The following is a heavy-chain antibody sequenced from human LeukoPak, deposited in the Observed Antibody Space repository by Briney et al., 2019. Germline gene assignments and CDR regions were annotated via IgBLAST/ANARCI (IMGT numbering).Heavy chain of an antibody. J-gene: IGHJ4*02. CDR2: IYSGGST. CDR3: ARARGAAAGPYYFDY. Sequence: PGGSLRLSCAASGFTVSSNYMSWVRQAPGKGLEWVSVIYSGGSTYYADSVKGRFTISRDNSKNTLYLQMNSLRAEDTAVYYCARARGAAAGPYYFDYWGQGTLVTVSS. V-gene: IGHV3-53*01. CDR1: GFTVSSNY. D-gene: IGHD6-13*01.